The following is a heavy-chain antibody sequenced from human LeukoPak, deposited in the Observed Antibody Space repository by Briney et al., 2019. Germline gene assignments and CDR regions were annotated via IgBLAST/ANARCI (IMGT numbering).Heavy chain of an antibody. J-gene: IGHJ5*02. Sequence: SETLSLTCTVSGGSISSYYWSWIRQPPGKGREWIGYIYYSGSTNYNPSLKSRVTISVDTSKNQFSLKLSSVTAADTAVYYCARARYSSGWYYSRFDPWGQGTLVTVSS. CDR2: IYYSGST. CDR1: GGSISSYY. D-gene: IGHD6-19*01. CDR3: ARARYSSGWYYSRFDP. V-gene: IGHV4-59*01.